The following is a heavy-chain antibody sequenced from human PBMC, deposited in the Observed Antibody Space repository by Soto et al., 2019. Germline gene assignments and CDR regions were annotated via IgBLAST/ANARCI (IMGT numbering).Heavy chain of an antibody. J-gene: IGHJ4*02. CDR2: IYYTGST. V-gene: IGHV4-39*01. D-gene: IGHD3-3*01. Sequence: QLQLQESGPGLVKPSETLSLTCTVSGGSISSSSYYWGWIRQPPGKGLEWIGSIYYTGSTYYTPSVESRVTISVDTSKNQFSLKLSSVTAADTAVFYCARLPGITTLRRDYWGQGTLVTVSS. CDR1: GGSISSSSYY. CDR3: ARLPGITTLRRDY.